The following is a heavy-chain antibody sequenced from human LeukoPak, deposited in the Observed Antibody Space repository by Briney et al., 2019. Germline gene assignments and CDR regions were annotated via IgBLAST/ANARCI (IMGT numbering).Heavy chain of an antibody. CDR1: GFTFSSYS. Sequence: GGSLRLSCAASGFTFSSYSMNWVRQAPGKGLEWVSSISSSSSYIYYADSVKGRFTISRDNAKNSLYLQMNSLRAEDTAVYYCARDMGIAAAGTPDYWGQGTLVTVSS. V-gene: IGHV3-21*01. J-gene: IGHJ4*02. CDR3: ARDMGIAAAGTPDY. CDR2: ISSSSSYI. D-gene: IGHD6-13*01.